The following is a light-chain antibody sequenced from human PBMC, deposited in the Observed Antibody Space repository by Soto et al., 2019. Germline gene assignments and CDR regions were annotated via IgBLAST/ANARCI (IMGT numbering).Light chain of an antibody. Sequence: QPVLTQPPSVSGALGQRFTISCTWTSSNIGAGYDVHWYQQLPGTAPKLLIYGNSNRPSGVPDRFSGSKSGTSASLAITGLQAEGEADYYCQSYDSSLSVLFGGGTKLTVL. J-gene: IGLJ2*01. CDR3: QSYDSSLSVL. CDR1: SSNIGAGYD. V-gene: IGLV1-40*01. CDR2: GNS.